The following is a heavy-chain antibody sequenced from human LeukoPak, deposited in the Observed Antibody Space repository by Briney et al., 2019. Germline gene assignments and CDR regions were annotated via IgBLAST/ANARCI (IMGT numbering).Heavy chain of an antibody. CDR2: ISGSGGST. J-gene: IGHJ4*02. Sequence: GGSLRLSCAASGFTFSSYAMSWVRQAPGKGLEWVSAISGSGGSTYYADSVKGRFTISRDNAKNSLFLQMNSLRAEDTAMYYCASLMGDKTIFEYWGQGTLVTVSS. CDR1: GFTFSSYA. CDR3: ASLMGDKTIFEY. D-gene: IGHD2-8*01. V-gene: IGHV3-23*01.